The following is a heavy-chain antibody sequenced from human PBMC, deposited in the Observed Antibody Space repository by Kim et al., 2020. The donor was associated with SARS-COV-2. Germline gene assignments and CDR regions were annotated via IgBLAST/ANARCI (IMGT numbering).Heavy chain of an antibody. CDR3: ARGLWFGELSRGMDV. CDR1: GGSFSGNY. J-gene: IGHJ6*02. V-gene: IGHV4-34*01. D-gene: IGHD3-10*01. Sequence: SETLSLTCAVYGGSFSGNYWSWIRQPPGKGLEWIGEVNHSGSTNYNPSLKSRLTVSVDTSKNQFSLKLRSVTAADTAVYYCARGLWFGELSRGMDVWGQGTTVTVFS. CDR2: VNHSGST.